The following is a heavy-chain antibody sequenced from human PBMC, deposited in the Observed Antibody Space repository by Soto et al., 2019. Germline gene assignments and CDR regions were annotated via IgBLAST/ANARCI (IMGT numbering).Heavy chain of an antibody. CDR3: AKDRTAAARNFDY. Sequence: GGSLRLSCTVSGFTFSNHAMSWVRQAPGKGLEWVSAIITDVGTTYYADSVKGRFTISRDDSNNTLDMQMDSLRAEDTAVYYCAKDRTAAARNFDYWGQGTLVTVSS. V-gene: IGHV3-23*01. D-gene: IGHD6-13*01. CDR2: IITDVGTT. J-gene: IGHJ4*02. CDR1: GFTFSNHA.